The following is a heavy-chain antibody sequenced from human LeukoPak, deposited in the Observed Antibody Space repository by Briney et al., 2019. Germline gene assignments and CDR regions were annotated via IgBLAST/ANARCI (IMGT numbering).Heavy chain of an antibody. CDR2: IYYSGST. V-gene: IGHV4-39*01. CDR1: GGSISSYY. D-gene: IGHD3-16*02. CDR3: ARQNYDYVWGSYRYTKNWFDP. Sequence: SETLSLTCTVSGGSISSYYWGWIRQPPGKGLEWIGSIYYSGSTYYNPSLKSRVTISVDTSKNQFSLKLSSVTAADTAVYYCARQNYDYVWGSYRYTKNWFDPWGQGTLVTVSS. J-gene: IGHJ5*02.